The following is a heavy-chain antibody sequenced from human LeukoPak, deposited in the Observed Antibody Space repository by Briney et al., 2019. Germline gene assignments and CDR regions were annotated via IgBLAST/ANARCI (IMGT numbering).Heavy chain of an antibody. CDR1: GFTFDDYT. V-gene: IGHV3-43*01. CDR2: ISWDGGST. CDR3: AKEFWFDGSIDY. J-gene: IGHJ4*02. D-gene: IGHD3-10*01. Sequence: GGSLRLSCAASGFTFDDYTMHWVRQAPGKGLEWVSLISWDGGSTYYADSVKGRFTISGDNSKNSLYLQMNSLRTEDTALYYCAKEFWFDGSIDYWGQGTLVTVSS.